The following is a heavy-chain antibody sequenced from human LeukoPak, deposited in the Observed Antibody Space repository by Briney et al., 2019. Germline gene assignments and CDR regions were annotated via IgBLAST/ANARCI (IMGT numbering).Heavy chain of an antibody. CDR1: GGTFSSYA. D-gene: IGHD3-22*01. J-gene: IGHJ4*02. CDR3: ATSSVIVVVPQYYFDY. CDR2: IIPIFGTA. V-gene: IGHV1-69*01. Sequence: GASVKVPCKASGGTFSSYAISWVRQAPGQGLEWMGGIIPIFGTANYAQKFQGRVTITADESTSTAYMELSSLRSEDTAVYYCATSSVIVVVPQYYFDYWGQGTLVTVSS.